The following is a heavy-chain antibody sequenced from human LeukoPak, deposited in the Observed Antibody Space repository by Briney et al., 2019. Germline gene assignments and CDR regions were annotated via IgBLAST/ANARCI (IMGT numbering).Heavy chain of an antibody. CDR1: GFTFSSYA. Sequence: GXXLRLSCAASGFTFSSYAMSWVRQAPGKGLEWVSAISGSGGSTYYADSVKGRFTISRDNSKNTVYVQMNSLRAEDTAVYYCAKDRPRITMVREPGYWGQGTLVTVSS. CDR3: AKDRPRITMVREPGY. D-gene: IGHD3-10*01. V-gene: IGHV3-23*01. CDR2: ISGSGGST. J-gene: IGHJ4*02.